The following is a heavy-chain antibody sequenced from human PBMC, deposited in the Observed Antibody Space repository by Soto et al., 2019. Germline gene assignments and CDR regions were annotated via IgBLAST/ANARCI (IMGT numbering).Heavy chain of an antibody. V-gene: IGHV4-30-2*01. D-gene: IGHD1-1*01. J-gene: IGHJ5*02. CDR1: GGSISSGPYS. CDR2: IYHDGST. CDR3: ARRVNSVVDP. Sequence: QLQLQESGSGLVKPSQTLAITCAVSGGSISSGPYSWSWIRQPPGKGLEWIGYIYHDGSTYYNPSLKSRVTISVDKSKNQFSLKLSSVTAADTAVYYCARRVNSVVDPWGQGTLVTVSS.